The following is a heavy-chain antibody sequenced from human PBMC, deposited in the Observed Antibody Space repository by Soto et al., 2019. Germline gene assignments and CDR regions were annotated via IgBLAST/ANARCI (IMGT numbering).Heavy chain of an antibody. CDR1: GFTFNEYA. J-gene: IGHJ4*02. CDR3: AKDMNRGYNYGAPDY. Sequence: EVQLVESGGGLIQPGRSLRLSCTASGFTFNEYAMHWVRQAPGKGLEWVSGISWNSGSLGYADSVKGRATISRDNAKDCQYLQMTSLRAEDTAVYFCAKDMNRGYNYGAPDYWGQGTLVTVSS. V-gene: IGHV3-9*01. D-gene: IGHD5-18*01. CDR2: ISWNSGSL.